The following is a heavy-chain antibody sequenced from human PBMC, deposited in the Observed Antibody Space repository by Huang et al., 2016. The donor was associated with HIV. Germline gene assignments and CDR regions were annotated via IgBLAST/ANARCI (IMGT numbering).Heavy chain of an antibody. CDR1: GGTFTPYP. D-gene: IGHD3-22*01. CDR3: AREYYYDNSGYYFDY. Sequence: QVQLVQSGAEVKKPGSSVKVSCKSSGGTFTPYPITWVRQAPGQGLEWLGGIIPCLCTPTYAQKFQGRVTITADESTSTAYMELSSLRSEDTAVYYCAREYYYDNSGYYFDYWGQGTLVTVSS. CDR2: IIPCLCTP. J-gene: IGHJ4*02. V-gene: IGHV1-69*13.